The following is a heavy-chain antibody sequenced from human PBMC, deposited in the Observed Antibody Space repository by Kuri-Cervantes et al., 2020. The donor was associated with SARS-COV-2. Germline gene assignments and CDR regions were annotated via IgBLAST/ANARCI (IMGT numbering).Heavy chain of an antibody. D-gene: IGHD3-22*01. CDR3: ARAQWSSGYSNIDY. CDR2: INHSGST. Sequence: ESLKISCAVYGGSSSGYYWSWIRQPPGKGLEWIGEINHSGSTNYNPSLKSRVTISVDTSKNQFSLKLSSVTAADTAVYYCARAQWSSGYSNIDYWGQGTLVTVSS. V-gene: IGHV4-34*01. J-gene: IGHJ4*02. CDR1: GGSSSGYY.